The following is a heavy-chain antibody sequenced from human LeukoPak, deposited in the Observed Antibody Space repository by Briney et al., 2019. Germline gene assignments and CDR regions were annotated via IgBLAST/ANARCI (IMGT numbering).Heavy chain of an antibody. D-gene: IGHD3-22*01. CDR1: GGSISSGDYY. Sequence: SETLSLTCTVSGGSISSGDYYWSWIRQPPGKGLEWIGYIYYSGSTYYNPSLKSRVTISVDTSKNQFSLKLSSVTAADTAVYYCARVNTMTVLFDYWGQGTLVTVSS. CDR2: IYYSGST. V-gene: IGHV4-30-4*01. CDR3: ARVNTMTVLFDY. J-gene: IGHJ4*02.